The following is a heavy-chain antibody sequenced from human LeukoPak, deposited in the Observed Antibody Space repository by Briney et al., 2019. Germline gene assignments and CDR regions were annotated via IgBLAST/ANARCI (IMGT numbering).Heavy chain of an antibody. D-gene: IGHD6-13*01. J-gene: IGHJ6*03. V-gene: IGHV4-4*07. Sequence: SETLSLTCTVSGGSIRSYYWSWIRQPAGKGLEWIGRIYTSGSTNYNPSLKSRVTMSVDKAKNQFSLKLSSVTAADTAVYYCARGFRGQLVRHYYYYYYMDVWGKGTTVTVSS. CDR1: GGSIRSYY. CDR3: ARGFRGQLVRHYYYYYYMDV. CDR2: IYTSGST.